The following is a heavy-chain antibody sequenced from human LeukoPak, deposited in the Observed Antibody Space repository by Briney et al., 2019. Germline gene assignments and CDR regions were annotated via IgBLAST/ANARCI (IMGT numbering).Heavy chain of an antibody. V-gene: IGHV3-74*01. CDR3: ARGGHDHAFDI. D-gene: IGHD1-1*01. CDR1: GFTFTRYW. CDR2: VDSDGSNT. Sequence: GGSLRLSCAASGFTFTRYWMHWVRQAPGKVLVWVSRVDSDGSNTIYADSVKGRFTISRDNAKNTLYLQINSLRAEDTAVYYCARGGHDHAFDIWGQGTGVTVSS. J-gene: IGHJ3*02.